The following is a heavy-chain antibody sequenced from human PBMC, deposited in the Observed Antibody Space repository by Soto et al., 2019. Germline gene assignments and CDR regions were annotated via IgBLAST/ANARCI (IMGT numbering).Heavy chain of an antibody. J-gene: IGHJ4*02. CDR3: ARQIYDSSGTDYAY. CDR2: IYCLVNT. V-gene: IGHV4-39*01. D-gene: IGHD3-22*01. CDR1: GGSTSSSSYY. Sequence: SETLSDTCAFSGGSTSSSSYYLGFVVQSPVQGREGLGTIYCLVNTYYNPSLKSRVTISVDKSKSQLFLKLSSVTAPDTVVYYYARQIYDSSGTDYAYWGKGPWVTVSP.